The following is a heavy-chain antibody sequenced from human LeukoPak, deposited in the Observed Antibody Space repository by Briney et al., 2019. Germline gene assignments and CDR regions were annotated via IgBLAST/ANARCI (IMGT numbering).Heavy chain of an antibody. Sequence: QPGGSLRLSCAASGFTFSSYGMHWVRQAPGKGLEWVAFIRYDGSNKYYADSVKGRFTISRDNSKNTLYLQMNSLRAEDTAVYYCAAPTGGIVGWLVLDFDYWGRGTLVTVSS. CDR2: IRYDGSNK. D-gene: IGHD6-19*01. CDR1: GFTFSSYG. V-gene: IGHV3-30*02. J-gene: IGHJ4*02. CDR3: AAPTGGIVGWLVLDFDY.